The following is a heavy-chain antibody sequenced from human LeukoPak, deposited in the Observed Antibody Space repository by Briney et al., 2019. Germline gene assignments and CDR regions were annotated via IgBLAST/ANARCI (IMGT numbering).Heavy chain of an antibody. CDR2: INPSGGST. CDR3: ARDLLEKGLLWFGEGYYYGMDV. CDR1: GYTFTSYY. Sequence: ASVNVSCKASGYTFTSYYMHWVRQAPGQGLEWMGIINPSGGSTSYAQKFQGRVTMTRDTSTSTVYMELSSLRSEDTAVYYCARDLLEKGLLWFGEGYYYGMDVWGQGTTVTVSS. J-gene: IGHJ6*02. V-gene: IGHV1-46*01. D-gene: IGHD3-10*01.